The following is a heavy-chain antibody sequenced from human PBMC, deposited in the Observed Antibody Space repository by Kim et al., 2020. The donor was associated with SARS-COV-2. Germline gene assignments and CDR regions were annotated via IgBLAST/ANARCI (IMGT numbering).Heavy chain of an antibody. Sequence: ASVKVSCKASGYTFTSYALNWVRQAPGQGLEWMGWINTNTGNPTYAQGFTGRIVFSWDTPVSTAYLQISSLKAEDTAVYYCARPRAGAGSGWYLNWGQGTLVTVSS. D-gene: IGHD6-19*01. V-gene: IGHV7-4-1*02. CDR2: INTNTGNP. CDR3: ARPRAGAGSGWYLN. CDR1: GYTFTSYA. J-gene: IGHJ4*02.